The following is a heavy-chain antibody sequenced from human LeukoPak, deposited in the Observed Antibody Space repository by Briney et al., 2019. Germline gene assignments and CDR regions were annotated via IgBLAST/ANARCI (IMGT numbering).Heavy chain of an antibody. Sequence: GGSLRLSCAASGFTVTNYYMSWFRKAPGKGLEWVSVVYSGGDTYHADSVKGRFTLSRDNSKNTLYLQMNSLRVEDTAVYYCTRDPDAWGQGTLVTVSS. V-gene: IGHV3-66*01. J-gene: IGHJ5*02. CDR2: VYSGGDT. CDR3: TRDPDA. CDR1: GFTVTNYY.